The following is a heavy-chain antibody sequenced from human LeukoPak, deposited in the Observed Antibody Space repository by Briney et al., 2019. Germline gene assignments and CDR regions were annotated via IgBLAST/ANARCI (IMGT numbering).Heavy chain of an antibody. CDR3: ARHIVATITGVDY. CDR2: IYYSGST. J-gene: IGHJ4*02. Sequence: PSETLSLTCTVSGGSISSSSYYWGWIRQPPGKGLEWIGSIYYSGSTYYNPSLKSRVTISVDTSKNQFSLKLGSVTAADTAVYYCARHIVATITGVDYWGQGTLVTVSS. V-gene: IGHV4-39*01. CDR1: GGSISSSSYY. D-gene: IGHD5-12*01.